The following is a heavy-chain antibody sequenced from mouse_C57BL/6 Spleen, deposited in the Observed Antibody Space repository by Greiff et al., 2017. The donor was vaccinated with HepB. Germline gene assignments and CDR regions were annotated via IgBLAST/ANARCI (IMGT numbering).Heavy chain of an antibody. D-gene: IGHD2-2*01. Sequence: QVQLQHPGAELVKPGASVKLSCKASGYTFTSYWMQWVKQRPGQGLEWIGEIDPSDSYTNYNQKFKGKATLTVDTSSSTAYMQLSSLTSEDSAVYYFARRGLWLNYFDYWGQGTTLTVSS. J-gene: IGHJ2*01. CDR1: GYTFTSYW. CDR2: IDPSDSYT. CDR3: ARRGLWLNYFDY. V-gene: IGHV1-50*01.